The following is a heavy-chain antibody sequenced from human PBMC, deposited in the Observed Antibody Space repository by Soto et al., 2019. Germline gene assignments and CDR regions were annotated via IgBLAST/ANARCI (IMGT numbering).Heavy chain of an antibody. CDR2: ISAYNDNT. J-gene: IGHJ4*02. CDR1: GYTFTSYG. D-gene: IGHD1-26*01. V-gene: IGHV1-18*01. CDR3: ARDWGHIVGATMGDY. Sequence: QVQLVQSGAEVKKPGASVKVSCKASGYTFTSYGISWVRQAPGQGLEWMGWISAYNDNTNYAQKLQGRVTMTTDTATSTAYMDLRSLRSDDTAVYYCARDWGHIVGATMGDYRGQGTLVTVSS.